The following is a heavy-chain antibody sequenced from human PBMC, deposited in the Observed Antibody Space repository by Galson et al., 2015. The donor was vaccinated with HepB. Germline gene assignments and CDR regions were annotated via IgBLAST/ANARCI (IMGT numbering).Heavy chain of an antibody. J-gene: IGHJ6*02. D-gene: IGHD6-25*01. CDR2: IKTDGSAK. Sequence: SLRLSCAASGFSFSSYWMSWVRQAPGKGLECVATIKTDGSAKQYVDSVRGRFTISRDNAMNSLYLQMNSLTVEDTALYYCVKGAAAAYDQYYGMEVWGQGTTVTVS. V-gene: IGHV3-7*03. CDR3: VKGAAAAYDQYYGMEV. CDR1: GFSFSSYW.